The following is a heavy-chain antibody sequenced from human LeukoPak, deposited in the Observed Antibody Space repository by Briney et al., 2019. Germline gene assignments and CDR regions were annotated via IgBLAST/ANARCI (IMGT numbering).Heavy chain of an antibody. J-gene: IGHJ4*02. Sequence: SQTLSLTCTVSGGSISSGGYYWSWIRQHPGKGLEWIGYIYYSGSTYYNPSLKSRVTISVDTSKNQFSLKLSSVTAADTAVYYCARGSGRYCSSTSCSPDYWGQGTLVTVSS. V-gene: IGHV4-31*03. CDR3: ARGSGRYCSSTSCSPDY. CDR2: IYYSGST. CDR1: GGSISSGGYY. D-gene: IGHD2-2*01.